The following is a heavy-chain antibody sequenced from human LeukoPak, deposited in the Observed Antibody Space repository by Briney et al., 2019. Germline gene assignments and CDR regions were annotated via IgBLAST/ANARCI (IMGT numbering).Heavy chain of an antibody. J-gene: IGHJ3*02. D-gene: IGHD5-24*01. CDR3: ARVKEMATMGPGAFDI. V-gene: IGHV3-48*04. CDR1: GFIFSSFS. CDR2: ISSSGSTI. Sequence: GGSLRLSCAASGFIFSSFSMNWVRQAPGKGLEWVSYISSSGSTIYYADSVKGRFTISRDNAKNSLYLQMNSLRAEDTAVYYCARVKEMATMGPGAFDIWGQGTMVTVSS.